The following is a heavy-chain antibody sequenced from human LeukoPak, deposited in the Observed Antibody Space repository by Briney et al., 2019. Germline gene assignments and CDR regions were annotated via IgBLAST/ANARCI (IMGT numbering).Heavy chain of an antibody. D-gene: IGHD6-25*01. V-gene: IGHV4-34*01. J-gene: IGHJ4*02. CDR2: INHSGST. CDR3: ARVGLYSSGWLTAMYYFDY. CDR1: GGSFSGYY. Sequence: SETLSLTCAVYGGSFSGYYWSWIRQPPGKGLEWIGEINHSGSTNYNPSLKSRVTISVDTSKNQFSLKLSSVTAADTAVYYCARVGLYSSGWLTAMYYFDYWGQGTLVTVSS.